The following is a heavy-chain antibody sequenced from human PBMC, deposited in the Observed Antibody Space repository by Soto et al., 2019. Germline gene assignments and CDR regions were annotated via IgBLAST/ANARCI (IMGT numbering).Heavy chain of an antibody. CDR1: GGSFSGYY. CDR3: AGGYCTNGVCLNPYWFDP. J-gene: IGHJ5*02. V-gene: IGHV4-34*01. CDR2: INHSGST. Sequence: PSETLSLTCAVYGGSFSGYYWSWIRQPPGKGLEWIGEINHSGSTNYNPSLKSRVTISVDTSKNQFSLKLSSVTAADTAVYYCAGGYCTNGVCLNPYWFDPWGQGTLVTVSS. D-gene: IGHD2-8*01.